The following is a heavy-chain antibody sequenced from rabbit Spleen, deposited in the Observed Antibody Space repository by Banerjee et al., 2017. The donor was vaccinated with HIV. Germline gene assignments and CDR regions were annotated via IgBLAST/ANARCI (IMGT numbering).Heavy chain of an antibody. D-gene: IGHD1-1*01. Sequence: EWIACIDAGSSGFTYHASWAKGRFTISKTSSTTVTLQATSLTAADTATYFCARDSSSSFSSYGMDLWGPGTLVTVS. V-gene: IGHV1S40*01. J-gene: IGHJ6*01. CDR2: IDAGSSGFT. CDR3: ARDSSSSFSSYGMDL.